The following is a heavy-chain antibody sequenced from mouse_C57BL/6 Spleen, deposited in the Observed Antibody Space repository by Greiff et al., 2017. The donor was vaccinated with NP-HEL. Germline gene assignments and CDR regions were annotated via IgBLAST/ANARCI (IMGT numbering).Heavy chain of an antibody. CDR1: GYAFSSYW. V-gene: IGHV1-80*01. CDR3: ARERDYYGSSSRGYFDV. J-gene: IGHJ1*03. CDR2: IYPGDGDT. Sequence: QVQLQQSGAELVKPGASVKISCKASGYAFSSYWMNWVKQRPGKGLEWIGQIYPGDGDTNYNGKFKGKATLTADKSSSTAYMQLSSLTSEDSAVYFCARERDYYGSSSRGYFDVWGTGTTVTVSS. D-gene: IGHD1-1*01.